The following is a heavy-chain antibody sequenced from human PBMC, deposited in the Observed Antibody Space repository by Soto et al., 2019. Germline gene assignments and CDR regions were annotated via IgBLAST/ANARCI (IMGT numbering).Heavy chain of an antibody. CDR1: GGSISSSSYY. CDR2: IYYSGST. J-gene: IGHJ4*02. Sequence: SQTLSLTCTVSGGSISSSSYYWGWIRQTPGKGLEWIGSIYYSGSTYYNPSLMSRVTISVDTSKNQFALKLSSMTAADTSIYYCARRWSSGWCFDGWGQGTLVTVSS. CDR3: ARRWSSGWCFDG. V-gene: IGHV4-39*01. D-gene: IGHD6-19*01.